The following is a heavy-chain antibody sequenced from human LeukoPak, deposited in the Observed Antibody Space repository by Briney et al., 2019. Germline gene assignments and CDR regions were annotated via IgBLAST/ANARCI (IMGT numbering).Heavy chain of an antibody. V-gene: IGHV4-39*01. CDR2: IHSSGTA. J-gene: IGHJ6*03. CDR3: VKTYYYHYMDV. Sequence: PSETLSLTCTVSGGSISSSSYYWGWIRQPPGKGLEWIGSIHSSGTASYYPSLKSRVTMSVDTSKNQFSLKLSSVTAADTAVFYCVKTYYYHYMDVWGKGTTVTVSS. CDR1: GGSISSSSYY.